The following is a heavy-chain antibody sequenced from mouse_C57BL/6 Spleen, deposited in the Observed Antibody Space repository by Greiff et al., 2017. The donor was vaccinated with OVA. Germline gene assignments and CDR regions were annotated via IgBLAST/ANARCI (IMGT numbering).Heavy chain of an antibody. D-gene: IGHD2-2*01. J-gene: IGHJ2*01. CDR1: GSTFTTYP. CDR2: FHPYNDYT. Sequence: VQLQQSGAELVQPGASVKMSCKASGSTFTTYPIEWMKQNHGKSLEWIGNFHPYNDYTTYNEKFTGKATLTVEKSSITVYLELSRLTSDDSAVYYCARGEWLNYFDYWGQGTTLTVSS. V-gene: IGHV1-47*01. CDR3: ARGEWLNYFDY.